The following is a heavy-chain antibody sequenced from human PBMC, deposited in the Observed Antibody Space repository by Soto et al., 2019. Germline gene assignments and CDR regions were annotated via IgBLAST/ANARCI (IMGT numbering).Heavy chain of an antibody. CDR1: GFTFSTYW. CDR3: ATAGSYRFDY. CDR2: INPDGSTI. Sequence: EVQLVESWGDLVQPGGSLRLSCAASGFTFSTYWMHWVRQAPGKGLVWVSRINPDGSTINYADSVKGRFTISRDNARNTLYLQMNSLRGDDTAVYYCATAGSYRFDYWGQGTLVTVSS. J-gene: IGHJ4*02. D-gene: IGHD3-16*02. V-gene: IGHV3-74*01.